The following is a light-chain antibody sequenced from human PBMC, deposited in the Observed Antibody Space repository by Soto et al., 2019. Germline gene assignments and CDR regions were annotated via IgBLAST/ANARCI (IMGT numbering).Light chain of an antibody. J-gene: IGLJ1*01. CDR3: SSYTTSRAYV. CDR1: SSDVGAYNY. V-gene: IGLV2-14*01. CDR2: EVS. Sequence: QAVRTQPASVSGSPGQSITSSCTGTSSDVGAYNYVSWYQQQSGKAPKLMIHEVSNRPSGVSNRFSGSKSGNTASLTISGLQAEDEADYYCSSYTTSRAYVFGIGTKVTVL.